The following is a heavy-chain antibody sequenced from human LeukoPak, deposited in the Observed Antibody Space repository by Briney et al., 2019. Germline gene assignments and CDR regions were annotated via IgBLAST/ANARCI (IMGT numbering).Heavy chain of an antibody. J-gene: IGHJ5*02. Sequence: GGSLRLSCAASGFTFSSYAMSWVRQAPGKGLEWVSAISGSGGSTYYADSVKGRFTISRDDSKNTAYLQMNSLKTEDTAVYYCTSLGAPYYDILTGYQNWFDPWGQGTLVTVSS. V-gene: IGHV3-23*01. CDR1: GFTFSSYA. CDR2: ISGSGGST. CDR3: TSLGAPYYDILTGYQNWFDP. D-gene: IGHD3-9*01.